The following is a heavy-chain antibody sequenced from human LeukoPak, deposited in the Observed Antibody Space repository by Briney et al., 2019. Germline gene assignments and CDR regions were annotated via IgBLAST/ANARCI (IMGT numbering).Heavy chain of an antibody. CDR1: GGSISSADYY. CDR3: ARLAPPRGVQLLMDY. D-gene: IGHD2-2*01. J-gene: IGHJ4*02. V-gene: IGHV4-30-4*08. Sequence: TLALTCTVSGGSISSADYYRSWIRPPPGQGLEWIGYIYYSGSTYYNPSLKSRVTISVDTSKNQFSLNLSSVTAADTAVYYCARLAPPRGVQLLMDYWGQGTLVTVSS. CDR2: IYYSGST.